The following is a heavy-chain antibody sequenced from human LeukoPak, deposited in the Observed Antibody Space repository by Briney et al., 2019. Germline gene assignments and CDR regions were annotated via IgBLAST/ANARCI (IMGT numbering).Heavy chain of an antibody. CDR3: ARGVSTIIFDF. CDR2: IYASGST. V-gene: IGHV4-61*02. D-gene: IGHD5/OR15-5a*01. Sequence: SETLSLTCTVSGGSTSSSTHYWSWIRQPAGKGLEWIGRIYASGSTNYNPSLKSRATISVDTSKNQFSLQLSSVTAADTAVYYCARGVSTIIFDFWGKGTLVTVSS. J-gene: IGHJ4*02. CDR1: GGSTSSSTHY.